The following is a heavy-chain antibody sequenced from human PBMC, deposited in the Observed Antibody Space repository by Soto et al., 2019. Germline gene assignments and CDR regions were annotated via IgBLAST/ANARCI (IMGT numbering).Heavy chain of an antibody. Sequence: GASVKVSCKASGYTFTSYDMHWVRQAPGQGLEWMGMINPNGGSTSYAQKFQGRVTMTRDTSTSTAYMELRSLRSDDTAVYYCARYQSGWLSAFDIWGQGTMVTVSS. CDR2: INPNGGST. V-gene: IGHV1-46*01. CDR1: GYTFTSYD. CDR3: ARYQSGWLSAFDI. J-gene: IGHJ3*02. D-gene: IGHD6-19*01.